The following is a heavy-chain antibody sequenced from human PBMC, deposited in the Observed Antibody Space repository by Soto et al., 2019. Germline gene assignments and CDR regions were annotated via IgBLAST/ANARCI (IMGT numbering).Heavy chain of an antibody. Sequence: ASVKVSCKASGYTFTSYGISWGRQAPGQGLEWMGWISAYNGNTNYAQKLQGRVTMTTDTSTSTAYMELRSLRSDDTAVYYCARGAVWFGELPDAFDIRGQGTMVTVSS. CDR3: ARGAVWFGELPDAFDI. CDR1: GYTFTSYG. V-gene: IGHV1-18*01. D-gene: IGHD3-10*01. CDR2: ISAYNGNT. J-gene: IGHJ3*02.